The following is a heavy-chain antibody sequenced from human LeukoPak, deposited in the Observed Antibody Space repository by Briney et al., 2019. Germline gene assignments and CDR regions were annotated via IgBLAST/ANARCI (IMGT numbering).Heavy chain of an antibody. Sequence: SETLSLTCTVSGGSISSSRYYWCWIRQPPGKGLEGIGSIYYSGSTYYNPALKRRVTISVHTSTNQFSLKLSSVTAADTAVYYCAEGVDYWGQGTLVTVSS. J-gene: IGHJ4*02. CDR3: AEGVDY. V-gene: IGHV4-39*01. CDR1: GGSISSSRYY. CDR2: IYYSGST.